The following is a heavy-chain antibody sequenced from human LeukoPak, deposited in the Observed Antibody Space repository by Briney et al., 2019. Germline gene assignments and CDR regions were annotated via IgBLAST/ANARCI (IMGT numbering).Heavy chain of an antibody. Sequence: ASVKVSCKASGYTFTCYYMHWVRQAPGQGLEWMGWINPNSGGTNYAQKFQGRVTMTRDTSISTAYMELSRLRSDDTAVYYCARGGQGAWPLWYFDLWGRGTLVTVSS. CDR1: GYTFTCYY. CDR2: INPNSGGT. V-gene: IGHV1-2*02. D-gene: IGHD4/OR15-4a*01. J-gene: IGHJ2*01. CDR3: ARGGQGAWPLWYFDL.